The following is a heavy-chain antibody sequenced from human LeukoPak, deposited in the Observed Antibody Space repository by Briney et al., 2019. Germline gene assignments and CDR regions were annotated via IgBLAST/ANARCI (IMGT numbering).Heavy chain of an antibody. CDR2: IDSSGTT. D-gene: IGHD1/OR15-1a*01. V-gene: IGHV4-59*01. CDR3: ATNSGGTADY. J-gene: IGHJ4*02. CDR1: GGSISTYH. Sequence: PSETLSLTCTVSGGSISTYHWNWFRQPPGKGLEMIGYIDSSGTTDSNPSLKSRITISIDTSRNQFSLKLTSVTAAGTAVYYCATNSGGTADYWGQGTLVTVSS.